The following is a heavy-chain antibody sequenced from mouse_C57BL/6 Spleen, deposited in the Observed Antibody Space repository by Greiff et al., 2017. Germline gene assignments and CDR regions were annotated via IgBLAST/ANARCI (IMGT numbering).Heavy chain of an antibody. CDR1: GYTFTSYW. CDR3: ARERDYYSNYVAMDY. V-gene: IGHV1-53*01. D-gene: IGHD2-5*01. Sequence: QVQLQQPGTELVKPGASVKLSCKASGYTFTSYWMHWVKQRPGQGLELIGNINPSNGGTNYNEKFKSKATLTVDKSSSTAYMQLSSLTSEDSAVYYCARERDYYSNYVAMDYWGQGTSVTVSS. J-gene: IGHJ4*01. CDR2: INPSNGGT.